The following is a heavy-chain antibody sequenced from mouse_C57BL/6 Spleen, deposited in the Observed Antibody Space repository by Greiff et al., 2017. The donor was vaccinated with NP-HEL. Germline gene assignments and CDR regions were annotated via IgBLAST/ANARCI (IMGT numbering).Heavy chain of an antibody. CDR1: GYTFTSYG. CDR3: AREYYGSSYWYFDV. CDR2: IYPRSGNT. D-gene: IGHD1-1*01. V-gene: IGHV1-81*01. J-gene: IGHJ1*03. Sequence: QVQLKQSGAELARPGASVKLSCKASGYTFTSYGISWVKQRTGQGLEWIGEIYPRSGNTYYNEKFKGKATLTADKSSSTAYMELRSLTSEDSAVYFGAREYYGSSYWYFDVWGTGTTVTVSS.